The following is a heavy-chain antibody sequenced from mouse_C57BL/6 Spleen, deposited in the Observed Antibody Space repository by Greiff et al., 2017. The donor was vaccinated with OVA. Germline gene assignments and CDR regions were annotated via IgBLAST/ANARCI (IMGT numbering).Heavy chain of an antibody. Sequence: EVKLMESGGGLVKPGGSLKLSCAASGFTFSSYAMSWVRQTPEKRLEWVATISDGGSYTYYPDNVKGRFTISRDNAKNNLYLQMSHLKSEDTAMYYCARDEGRDAMDYWGQGTSVTVSS. CDR1: GFTFSSYA. CDR2: ISDGGSYT. V-gene: IGHV5-4*01. J-gene: IGHJ4*01. CDR3: ARDEGRDAMDY.